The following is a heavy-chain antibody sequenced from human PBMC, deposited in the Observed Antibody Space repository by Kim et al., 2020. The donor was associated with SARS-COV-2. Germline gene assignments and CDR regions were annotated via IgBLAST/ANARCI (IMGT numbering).Heavy chain of an antibody. Sequence: GGSLRLSCAASGFTFSYYRLNWVRQAPGKGLEWVSSISGRTSDIYYADSVKGRFTISRDNAKNSLYLQMNSLRAEDTAVYYCASVLLWSGEDALGYWGQGTLVTVSS. CDR1: GFTFSYYR. CDR2: ISGRTSDI. V-gene: IGHV3-21*01. J-gene: IGHJ4*02. CDR3: ASVLLWSGEDALGY. D-gene: IGHD3-10*01.